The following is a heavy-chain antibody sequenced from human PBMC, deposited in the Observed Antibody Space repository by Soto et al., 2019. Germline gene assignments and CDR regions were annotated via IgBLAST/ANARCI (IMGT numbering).Heavy chain of an antibody. V-gene: IGHV4-59*08. Sequence: QVQLQESGPGLVKPSETLSLSCNVSGGSISGHYWSWVRQTPGKGLEWIGNIYYRGSTNYNPSLKRRVTISVDTSKNHFSLRLTSVTAADTAVYYCARGPYYDLIWNYYYMDVWGKGTTVTVS. J-gene: IGHJ6*03. D-gene: IGHD3-16*01. CDR3: ARGPYYDLIWNYYYMDV. CDR1: GGSISGHY. CDR2: IYYRGST.